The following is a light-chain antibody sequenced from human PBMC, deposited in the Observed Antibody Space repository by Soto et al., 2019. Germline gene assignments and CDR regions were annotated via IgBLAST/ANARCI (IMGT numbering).Light chain of an antibody. J-gene: IGLJ1*01. CDR3: SSYTSISTYV. CDR1: SSDVGGYNF. CDR2: DVT. V-gene: IGLV2-14*01. Sequence: SALTQPASASGSPGQSITISCTGTSSDVGGYNFVSWYQQHPDKAPKLMIYDVTNRPSGVSNRFSGSKSGNTASLTISGLQAEDEADYYCSSYTSISTYVFGTGTKVTV.